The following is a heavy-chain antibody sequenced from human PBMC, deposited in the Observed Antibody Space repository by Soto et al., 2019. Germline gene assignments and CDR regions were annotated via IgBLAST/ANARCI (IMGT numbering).Heavy chain of an antibody. CDR1: GFTFSSYG. J-gene: IGHJ6*02. CDR2: ISYDGSNK. Sequence: GGSLRLSCAASGFTFSSYGMHWVRQAPGKGLEWVAVISYDGSNKYYADSVKGRFTISRDNSKNTLYLQMNSLRAEDTAVYYCAKDGSDYGMDVWGQGTKVTVYS. V-gene: IGHV3-30*18. CDR3: AKDGSDYGMDV.